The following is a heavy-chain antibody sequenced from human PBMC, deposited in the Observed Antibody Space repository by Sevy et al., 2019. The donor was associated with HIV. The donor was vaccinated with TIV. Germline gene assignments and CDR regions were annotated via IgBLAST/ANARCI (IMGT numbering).Heavy chain of an antibody. V-gene: IGHV4-39*01. CDR2: IYYSGST. Sequence: SETLSLTCTVSGGSISSSSYYWGWIRQPPGKGLEWIGSIYYSGSTYYNPSLKSRVTISVDTSKNQFSLKPSSVTAADTAVYYCAIQGYSYGHSVFDYWGQGTLVTVSS. D-gene: IGHD5-18*01. J-gene: IGHJ4*02. CDR3: AIQGYSYGHSVFDY. CDR1: GGSISSSSYY.